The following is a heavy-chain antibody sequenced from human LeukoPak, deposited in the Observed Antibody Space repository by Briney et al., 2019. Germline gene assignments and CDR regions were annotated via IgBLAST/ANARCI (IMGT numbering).Heavy chain of an antibody. CDR3: AADRYDSSGYYHFDY. Sequence: ASVKVSCKASGGTFSSYAISWVRQARGQRLEWIGWIVVGSGNTNYAQKFQERVTITRDMSTSTAYMELSSLRSEDTAVYYCAADRYDSSGYYHFDYWGQGTLVTVSS. J-gene: IGHJ4*02. V-gene: IGHV1-58*02. CDR2: IVVGSGNT. D-gene: IGHD3-22*01. CDR1: GGTFSSYA.